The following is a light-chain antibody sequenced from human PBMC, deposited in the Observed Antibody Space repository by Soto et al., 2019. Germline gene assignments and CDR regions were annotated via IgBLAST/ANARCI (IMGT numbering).Light chain of an antibody. CDR3: QNDESHPFT. Sequence: DIQMTQSPSSLSASVGDRVTITCRASQGISNYLAWYQQKTGKVPHLLIYAASTLHSGVPSRFSGSGSGKDFTFSISSLQPEDVATYYCQNDESHPFTFGPGTKVAIK. CDR1: QGISNY. V-gene: IGKV1-27*01. J-gene: IGKJ3*01. CDR2: AAS.